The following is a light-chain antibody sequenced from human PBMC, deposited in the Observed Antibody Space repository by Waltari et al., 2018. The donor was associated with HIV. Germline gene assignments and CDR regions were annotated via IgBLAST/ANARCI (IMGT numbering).Light chain of an antibody. CDR3: MQALQRIT. Sequence: DLVITQSPLSLSVTAGEPASISCRSSQSLLHRNGYNYLDWYLQKPGQSPQLLIYLGSNRASGGTDRFSGSGSGTDFTLKISRVEAEDVGVYYCMQALQRITFGQGTRLEIK. CDR1: QSLLHRNGYNY. V-gene: IGKV2-28*01. CDR2: LGS. J-gene: IGKJ5*01.